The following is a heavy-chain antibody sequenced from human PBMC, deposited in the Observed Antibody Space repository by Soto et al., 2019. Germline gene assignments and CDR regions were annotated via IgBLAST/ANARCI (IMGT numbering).Heavy chain of an antibody. D-gene: IGHD4-17*01. CDR2: MNPNSGNT. J-gene: IGHJ6*03. CDR3: ARVPLHYGDYYYYYMDV. V-gene: IGHV1-8*01. Sequence: ASVKVSCKASGYTFTSYDINWVRQATGQGLEWMGWMNPNSGNTGYAQKFQGRVTMTRNTSISTAYMELSSLRSEDTAVYYCARVPLHYGDYYYYYMDVWGKGTTVTVSS. CDR1: GYTFTSYD.